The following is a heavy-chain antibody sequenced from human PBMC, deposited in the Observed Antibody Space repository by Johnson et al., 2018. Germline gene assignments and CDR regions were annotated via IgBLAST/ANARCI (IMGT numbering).Heavy chain of an antibody. Sequence: VQLVQSGGGLVQPGGSLRLSCAASEFTFSSYWMSWVRQAPGKGLEWVAHIRRDGSETYYVDSVKGRFSISRDNAKNSLYLEMDSLRAEDTAMYYGARDRSSSSWFPDAFDIWGQGTVVTVSS. J-gene: IGHJ3*02. D-gene: IGHD6-13*01. CDR3: ARDRSSSSWFPDAFDI. CDR1: EFTFSSYW. CDR2: IRRDGSET. V-gene: IGHV3-7*01.